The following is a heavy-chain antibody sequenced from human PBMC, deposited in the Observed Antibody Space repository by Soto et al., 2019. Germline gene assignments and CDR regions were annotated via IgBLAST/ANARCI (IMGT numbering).Heavy chain of an antibody. Sequence: PGGSLRLSCAASGFSFASYSMNWLRQAPGKGLEWVSCISSKPNRTSFYVHYAESVKSRFTISRDNAKDAFDLQMKTQRAEDTCVYSCARVSLASSNKPYFFDNWGRGTPVTVSS. CDR1: GFSFASYS. D-gene: IGHD4-4*01. J-gene: IGHJ4*02. CDR3: ARVSLASSNKPYFFDN. CDR2: ISSKPNRTSFYV. V-gene: IGHV3-21*01.